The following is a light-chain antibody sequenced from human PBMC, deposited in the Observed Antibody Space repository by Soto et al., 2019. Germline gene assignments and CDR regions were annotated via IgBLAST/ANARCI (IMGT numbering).Light chain of an antibody. CDR3: SSFSSAIAFV. CDR2: EVT. CDR1: SSDIGAYNY. Sequence: QSALTQPASVSASPGQSITISCIGTSSDIGAYNYISWYQQHPGKAPKLMIYEVTNRPSGISSRFSGSRSGNTASLSISGLQAEDEADYYCSSFSSAIAFVFGTGTKLTVL. V-gene: IGLV2-14*01. J-gene: IGLJ1*01.